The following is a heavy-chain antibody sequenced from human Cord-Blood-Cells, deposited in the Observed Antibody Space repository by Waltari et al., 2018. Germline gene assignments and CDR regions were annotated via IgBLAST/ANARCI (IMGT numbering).Heavy chain of an antibody. CDR1: GYTFTGHY. Sequence: QVQLVQSGAEVKKPGASVKVSCKASGYTFTGHYMHWVRQAPGKGLEWMGSIKPNSGGTKYAQRGEGRVTMTMDTAVSTAYRGLSRLRSDETAWYYCARAERAGRSIGPDYWGQGTLVTVSS. J-gene: IGHJ4*02. CDR3: ARAERAGRSIGPDY. D-gene: IGHD3-3*02. CDR2: IKPNSGGT. V-gene: IGHV1-2*02.